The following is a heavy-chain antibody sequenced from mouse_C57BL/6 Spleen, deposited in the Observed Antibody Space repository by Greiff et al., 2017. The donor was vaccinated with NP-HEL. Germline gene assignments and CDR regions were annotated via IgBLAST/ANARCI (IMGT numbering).Heavy chain of an antibody. V-gene: IGHV1-80*01. D-gene: IGHD2-4*01. CDR1: GYAFSSYW. CDR2: IYPGDGDT. CDR3: ARIYYDYDVTGAMDY. Sequence: VQLQQSGAELVKPGASVKISCKASGYAFSSYWMNWVKQRPGKGLEWIGQIYPGDGDTNYNGKFKGKATLTAVKSSSTAYMQLSSLTSEDSAVYFCARIYYDYDVTGAMDYWGQGTSVTVSS. J-gene: IGHJ4*01.